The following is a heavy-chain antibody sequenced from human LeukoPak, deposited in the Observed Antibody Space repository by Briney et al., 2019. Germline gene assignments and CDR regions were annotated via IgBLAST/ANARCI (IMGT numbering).Heavy chain of an antibody. CDR2: MNPSSGYT. D-gene: IGHD1-14*01. V-gene: IGHV1-8*01. Sequence: ASVRVSCKASGYPFTTYDINWVRKATGQGLEWMGWMNPSSGYTGYSQKFQGRVTMTRNTSITTAYMELSSLRSEDTAVYYCARISDHNWYFDLWGRGTLVTVSS. CDR3: ARISDHNWYFDL. CDR1: GYPFTTYD. J-gene: IGHJ2*01.